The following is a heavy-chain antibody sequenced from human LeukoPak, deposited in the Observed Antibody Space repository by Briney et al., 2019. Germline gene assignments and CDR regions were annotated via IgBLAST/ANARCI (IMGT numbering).Heavy chain of an antibody. CDR1: GGSVSSYY. D-gene: IGHD1-1*01. V-gene: IGHV4-59*02. Sequence: SETLSLTCTVSGGSVSSYYWSWIRQPPGKGLEWIGYIYYSGSTNYNPSLKSRVTISVDTSKNQFSLKLSSVTAADTAVYYCARDKTGTFDYWGQGTLVTVSS. CDR2: IYYSGST. J-gene: IGHJ4*02. CDR3: ARDKTGTFDY.